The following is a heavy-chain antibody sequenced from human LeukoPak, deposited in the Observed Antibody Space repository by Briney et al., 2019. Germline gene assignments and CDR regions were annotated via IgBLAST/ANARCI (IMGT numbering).Heavy chain of an antibody. CDR3: ARGTIFGVALYFDY. J-gene: IGHJ4*02. CDR1: GFTLSSYA. D-gene: IGHD3-3*01. V-gene: IGHV3-30-3*01. Sequence: GGSLRLSCAASGFTLSSYAMHWVRQAPGKGLEWVAVISYDGSNKYYADSVKGRFTISRDNSKNTLYLQMNSLRAEDTAVYYCARGTIFGVALYFDYWGQGTLVTVSS. CDR2: ISYDGSNK.